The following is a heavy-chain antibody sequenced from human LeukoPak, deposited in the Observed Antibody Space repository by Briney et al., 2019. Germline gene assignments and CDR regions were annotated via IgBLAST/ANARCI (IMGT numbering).Heavy chain of an antibody. V-gene: IGHV1-2*02. Sequence: ASVKVSCKASGYTFTDYWIHWVRQAPGLGLEWMGLIDLKNGATVYAQKFQARVTMTRDASITTAYMELSGLTSDDAAFYYCARDNFEKKFDLWGQGTLVTISS. D-gene: IGHD1-1*01. J-gene: IGHJ5*02. CDR2: IDLKNGAT. CDR3: ARDNFEKKFDL. CDR1: GYTFTDYW.